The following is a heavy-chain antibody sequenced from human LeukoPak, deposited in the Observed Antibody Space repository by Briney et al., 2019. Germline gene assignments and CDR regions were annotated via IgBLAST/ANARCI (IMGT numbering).Heavy chain of an antibody. CDR1: GGSISSYY. J-gene: IGHJ4*02. Sequence: SETLSLTCTVSGGSISSYYWTWIRQPPGKGLEWIGYIYYNGSPNYNPSLKSRVTISVDTSKNQFSLKLNSVTAADTAVYYCARSAFLVTAPGLYYFDYWGQGTLVAVSS. D-gene: IGHD6-13*01. CDR3: ARSAFLVTAPGLYYFDY. CDR2: IYYNGSP. V-gene: IGHV4-59*01.